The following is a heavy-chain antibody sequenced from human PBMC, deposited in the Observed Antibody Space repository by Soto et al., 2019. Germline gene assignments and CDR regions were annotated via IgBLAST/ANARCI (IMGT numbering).Heavy chain of an antibody. CDR3: ARETHSYDFWSGYYRHQPNNWFDP. V-gene: IGHV1-69*13. J-gene: IGHJ5*02. Sequence: ASVKVSCKASGGTFSSYAISWVRQAPGQGLEWMGGIIPIFGTANYAQKFQGRVTITADESTSTAYMELSSLRSEDTAVYYCARETHSYDFWSGYYRHQPNNWFDPWGQGTLVTVSS. CDR2: IIPIFGTA. D-gene: IGHD3-3*01. CDR1: GGTFSSYA.